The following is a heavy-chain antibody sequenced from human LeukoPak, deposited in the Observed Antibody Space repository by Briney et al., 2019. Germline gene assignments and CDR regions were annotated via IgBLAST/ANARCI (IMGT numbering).Heavy chain of an antibody. V-gene: IGHV1-69*05. Sequence: SVKVSCKASGGTFSSYAISWVRQAPGQGLEWMGGIIPIFGTANYAQKFQGRVTITTDESTSTAYMELSSLRSEDTAVYYCARGYDYYGSGSYPPVVYYYYMDVWGKGTTVTVSS. CDR3: ARGYDYYGSGSYPPVVYYYYMDV. D-gene: IGHD3-10*01. CDR2: IIPIFGTA. CDR1: GGTFSSYA. J-gene: IGHJ6*03.